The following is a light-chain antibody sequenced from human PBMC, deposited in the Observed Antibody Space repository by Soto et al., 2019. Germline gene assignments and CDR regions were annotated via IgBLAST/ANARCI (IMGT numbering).Light chain of an antibody. J-gene: IGLJ3*02. Sequence: QSALTQPASVSGSPGQSITISCTGTSSDVGGYNYVSWYQQRPGKAPKLMIYEVSNRPSGVSNRISGSKSANTASLTISGLQAEDEAVYYCSSYTSSSTWVFGGGTKLTVL. CDR3: SSYTSSSTWV. CDR1: SSDVGGYNY. V-gene: IGLV2-14*01. CDR2: EVS.